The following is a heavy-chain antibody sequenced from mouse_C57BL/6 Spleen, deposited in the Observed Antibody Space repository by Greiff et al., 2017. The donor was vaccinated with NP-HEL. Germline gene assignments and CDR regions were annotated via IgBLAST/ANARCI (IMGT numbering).Heavy chain of an antibody. CDR1: GYTFTSYW. CDR3: ARNSGSNDFDY. Sequence: QVQLQQSGAELVKPGASVKLSCKASGYTFTSYWMHWVKQRPGRGREWIGRIDPNSGGTKYNEKFKSKATLTVDKPSSTAYMQLSILTSEDSAVYYCARNSGSNDFDYWGQGTTLTVSS. V-gene: IGHV1-72*01. CDR2: IDPNSGGT. J-gene: IGHJ2*01. D-gene: IGHD1-1*01.